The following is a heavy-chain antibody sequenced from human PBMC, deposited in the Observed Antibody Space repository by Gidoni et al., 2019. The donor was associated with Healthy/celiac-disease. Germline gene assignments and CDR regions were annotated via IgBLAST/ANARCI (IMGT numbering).Heavy chain of an antibody. Sequence: QVQLQQWGAGLLKPSETLSLTCAVYGGSFSGYSWSWIRQPPGKGLEWIGEINHSGSTNYNPSLKSRVTISVDTSKNQFSLKRSSVTAADTAVYYCARGSRDVVVVAATLGELDYWGQGTLVTVSS. J-gene: IGHJ4*02. CDR3: ARGSRDVVVVAATLGELDY. CDR2: INHSGST. CDR1: GGSFSGYS. D-gene: IGHD2-15*01. V-gene: IGHV4-34*01.